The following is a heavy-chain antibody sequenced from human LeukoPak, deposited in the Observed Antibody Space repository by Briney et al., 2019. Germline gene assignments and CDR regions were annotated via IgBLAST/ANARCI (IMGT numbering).Heavy chain of an antibody. CDR3: ARGLIAVAGLSDY. CDR2: IYYSGST. J-gene: IGHJ4*02. CDR1: GGSINGYY. D-gene: IGHD6-19*01. Sequence: SETLSLTCTVSGGSINGYYWSWIRQPPGKGLEWIGYIYYSGSTYYNPSLKSRVTISVDTSKNQFSLKLSSVTAADTAVYYCARGLIAVAGLSDYWGQETLVTVSS. V-gene: IGHV4-30-4*01.